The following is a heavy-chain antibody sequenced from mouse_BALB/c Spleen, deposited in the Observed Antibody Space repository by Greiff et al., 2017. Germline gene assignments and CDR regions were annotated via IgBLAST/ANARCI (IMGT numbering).Heavy chain of an antibody. CDR3: ARDLAYDYDGYYAMDY. Sequence: EVQLVESGGGLVKPGGSLKLSCAASGFTFSSYAMSWVRQSPEKRLEWVAEISSGGSYTYYPDTVTGRFTISRDNAKNTLYLEMSSLRSEDTAMYYCARDLAYDYDGYYAMDYWGQGTSVTVSS. CDR2: ISSGGSYT. D-gene: IGHD2-4*01. CDR1: GFTFSSYA. V-gene: IGHV5-9-4*01. J-gene: IGHJ4*01.